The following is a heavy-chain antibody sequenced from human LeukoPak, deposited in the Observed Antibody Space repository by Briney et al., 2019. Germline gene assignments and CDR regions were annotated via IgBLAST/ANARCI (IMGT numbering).Heavy chain of an antibody. CDR3: ARDKWAAIEIEWFDP. Sequence: GASVKVSCKASGGTFSSYAISWVRQAPGQGLEWMGGIIPIFGTANYAQKFQGRVTITADESTSTAYMELSSLRSEDTAVYYCARDKWAAIEIEWFDPWGQGTLVTVSS. J-gene: IGHJ5*02. CDR2: IIPIFGTA. CDR1: GGTFSSYA. D-gene: IGHD2-15*01. V-gene: IGHV1-69*13.